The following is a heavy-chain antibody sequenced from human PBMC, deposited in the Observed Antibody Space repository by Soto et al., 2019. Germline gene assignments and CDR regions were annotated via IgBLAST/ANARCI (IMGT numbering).Heavy chain of an antibody. Sequence: GGSLRLSCAASGFTVSSNYMSWVRQAPGKGLEWVSVIYSGGSTYYADSVKGRFTISRDNSKNTLYLQMNSLRAEDTAVYYCARDRAVRGVIIPFDYWGQGTLVTVSS. CDR3: ARDRAVRGVIIPFDY. J-gene: IGHJ4*02. D-gene: IGHD3-10*01. CDR1: GFTVSSNY. V-gene: IGHV3-53*05. CDR2: IYSGGST.